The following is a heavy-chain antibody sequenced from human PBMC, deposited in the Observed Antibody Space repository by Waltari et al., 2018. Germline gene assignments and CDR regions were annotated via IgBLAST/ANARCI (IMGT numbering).Heavy chain of an antibody. V-gene: IGHV4-34*01. CDR2: INHSGTTT. J-gene: IGHJ4*02. CDR3: ARGPGWTIVARPIDH. CDR1: GGPFTNYY. D-gene: IGHD5-12*01. Sequence: QVQLQQWGAGLLKPSETLSLTCAVYGGPFTNYYWNWIRQPPGKGLECIAEINHSGTTTNYNPSLKSRGTISVDTSKNQFSLKLNAVTAADTAVYYCARGPGWTIVARPIDHWGQGTLVTVSS.